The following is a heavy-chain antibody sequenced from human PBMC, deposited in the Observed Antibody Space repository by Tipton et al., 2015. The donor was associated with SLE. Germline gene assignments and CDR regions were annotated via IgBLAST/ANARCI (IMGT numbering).Heavy chain of an antibody. CDR3: AREGSVVVPAAIPVGAFDI. CDR1: GGSISSGSYY. J-gene: IGHJ3*02. V-gene: IGHV4-61*02. D-gene: IGHD2-2*02. CDR2: IYTSGST. Sequence: TLSLTCTVSGGSISSGSYYWSWIRQPAGKGLEWIGRIYTSGSTNYNPSLKSRVTISVDTSKNQFSLKLSSVTAADTAVYYCAREGSVVVPAAIPVGAFDIWGQGTMVTVPS.